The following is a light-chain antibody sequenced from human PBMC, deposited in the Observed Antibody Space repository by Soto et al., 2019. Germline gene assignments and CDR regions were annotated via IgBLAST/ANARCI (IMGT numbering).Light chain of an antibody. V-gene: IGKV3-11*01. CDR1: QGVTTN. CDR2: DAS. CDR3: QQRSNLPPT. J-gene: IGKJ5*01. Sequence: EIAMTQSPATLSVSPGERATLSCRAGQGVTTNFAWYQQKSGQSPRLLIYDASNRATGIPDRFSGGGSGTDFTLTISSLEPEDFAVYYCQQRSNLPPTFGQGTRLEIK.